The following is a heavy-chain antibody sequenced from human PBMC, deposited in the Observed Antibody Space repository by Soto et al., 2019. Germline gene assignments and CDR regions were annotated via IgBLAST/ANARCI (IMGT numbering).Heavy chain of an antibody. V-gene: IGHV1-8*01. CDR2: MNPNSGNT. D-gene: IGHD3-3*01. CDR3: ASTMTITIFGVVIPYYYYGMDV. J-gene: IGHJ6*02. CDR1: GYTFTSYD. Sequence: GASVKVSCKASGYTFTSYDINWGRQATGQRLERMGWMNPNSGNTGYAQKFQGRVTMTRNTSISTAYMELSSLRSEDTAVYYCASTMTITIFGVVIPYYYYGMDVWGQGTTVTVSS.